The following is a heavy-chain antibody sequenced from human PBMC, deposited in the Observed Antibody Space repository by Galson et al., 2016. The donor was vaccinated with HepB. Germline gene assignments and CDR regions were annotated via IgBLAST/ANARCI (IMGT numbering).Heavy chain of an antibody. D-gene: IGHD3/OR15-3a*01. CDR1: GFTVSNNY. J-gene: IGHJ4*02. Sequence: SLRLSCAVSGFTVSNNYMSWVRQAPGKGLEWVSVIYSGGGTYYADSVKGRFTISRDNSKNTVYLQMNSLRAEDTAVYYCARLDVVRGRDYWGPGTLVTVSS. CDR2: IYSGGGT. V-gene: IGHV3-53*01. CDR3: ARLDVVRGRDY.